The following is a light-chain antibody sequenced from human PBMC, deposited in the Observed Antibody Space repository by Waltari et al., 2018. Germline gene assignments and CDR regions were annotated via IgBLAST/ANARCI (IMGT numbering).Light chain of an antibody. CDR1: SSNIGSNP. CDR2: LNE. Sequence: QSVLTQPPSASGTPGQRVTISCSGGSSNIGSNPVQWYQHLPGTAPKLLIYLNEQRPPGGPYRFAGSKTGTSASLAISGLQSEDEVDYFCATWDENINGPLFGGGTKVTVL. CDR3: ATWDENINGPL. V-gene: IGLV1-44*01. J-gene: IGLJ3*02.